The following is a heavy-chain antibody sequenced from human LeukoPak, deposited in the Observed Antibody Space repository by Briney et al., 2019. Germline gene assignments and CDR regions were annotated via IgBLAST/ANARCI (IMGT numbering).Heavy chain of an antibody. CDR3: AKDLGIRYYDFWSGPFDY. J-gene: IGHJ4*02. D-gene: IGHD3-3*01. CDR1: GFSVSSNY. Sequence: GGSLRLSCAASGFSVSSNYMSWVRQAPGKGLEWVSVIYSGGRTYYADSVKGRFTISRDNSKNTLYLQMNSLRAEDTAVYYCAKDLGIRYYDFWSGPFDYWGQGTLVTVSS. V-gene: IGHV3-66*02. CDR2: IYSGGRT.